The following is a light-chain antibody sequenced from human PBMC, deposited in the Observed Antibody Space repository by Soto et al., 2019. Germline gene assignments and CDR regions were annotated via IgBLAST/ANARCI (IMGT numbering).Light chain of an antibody. CDR1: QSVSSSY. J-gene: IGKJ2*01. Sequence: EIVLTQSPGTLSLSPGERATLSCRASQSVSSSYLAWYQQKPGQAPRLLIYGVSNRATGIPDRFSGSGSGTDFSLTISRLQPDDFAVYICQQYGSTPQTFGQGTKLEIK. CDR2: GVS. V-gene: IGKV3-20*01. CDR3: QQYGSTPQT.